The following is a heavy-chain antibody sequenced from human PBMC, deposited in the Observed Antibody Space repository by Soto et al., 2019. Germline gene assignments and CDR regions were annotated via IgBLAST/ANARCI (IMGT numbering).Heavy chain of an antibody. J-gene: IGHJ4*02. D-gene: IGHD3-16*01. CDR3: ARTVGAAYYFDF. Sequence: QVQLQESGPGLVKPSETLSLTCNVSGDSMSKYYWSWVRQPAGKGLEWIGRILTSGSTNYNPSLKSRVTMSIDTSNKHFSLDLKSVTAADTAVYYCARTVGAAYYFDFWGQGVLVTVSS. V-gene: IGHV4-4*07. CDR1: GDSMSKYY. CDR2: ILTSGST.